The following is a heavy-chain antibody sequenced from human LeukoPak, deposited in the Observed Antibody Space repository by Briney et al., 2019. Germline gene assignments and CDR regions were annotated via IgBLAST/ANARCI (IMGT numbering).Heavy chain of an antibody. D-gene: IGHD6-19*01. V-gene: IGHV3-7*04. CDR3: ATVAVAGTQHYYLHY. CDR2: IKQDGREK. CDR1: GFTFSSYW. J-gene: IGHJ4*02. Sequence: GGSPRLSCAASGFTFSSYWMSWVRQAPGKGLEWVANIKQDGREKLYADSVKGRFTISRDNANNSLYLQMNSLRAEDTAVYYCATVAVAGTQHYYLHYWGQGTLVTVSS.